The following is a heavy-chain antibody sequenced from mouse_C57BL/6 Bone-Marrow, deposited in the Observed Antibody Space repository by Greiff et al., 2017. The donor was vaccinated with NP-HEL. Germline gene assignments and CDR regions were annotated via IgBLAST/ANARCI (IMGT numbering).Heavy chain of an antibody. J-gene: IGHJ4*01. CDR2: INYDGSSP. Sequence: EVMLVESEGGLVQPGSSMTHSCTASGLTLSDYYMAWVRQGPEKGVEWVANINYDGSSPYYLNLVKSRFIISRHHGKNILYLRMSSLKSEDTATYYCAREGSYYYAMDYAGQGASVTVSS. CDR1: GLTLSDYY. V-gene: IGHV5-16*01. CDR3: AREGSYYYAMDY.